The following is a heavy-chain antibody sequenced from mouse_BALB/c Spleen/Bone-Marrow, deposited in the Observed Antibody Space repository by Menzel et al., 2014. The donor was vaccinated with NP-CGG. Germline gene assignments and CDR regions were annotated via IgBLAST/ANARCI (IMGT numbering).Heavy chain of an antibody. V-gene: IGHV1-5*01. Sequence: VQLQQSGTVLARPGAFVKMSCKASGYSFTSYWMYWIKQRPGQGLEWIGAIYPGNSGTSYNQNFKGKSKLTAVTSASTAYMELSSLTNEDSAVYSCTRSISTAVEFDYWGQGTSRTGSS. CDR2: IYPGNSGT. CDR3: TRSISTAVEFDY. J-gene: IGHJ2*03. CDR1: GYSFTSYW. D-gene: IGHD1-1*01.